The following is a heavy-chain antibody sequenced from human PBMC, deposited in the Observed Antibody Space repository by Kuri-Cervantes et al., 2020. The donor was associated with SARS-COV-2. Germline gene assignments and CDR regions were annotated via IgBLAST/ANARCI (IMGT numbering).Heavy chain of an antibody. D-gene: IGHD3-22*01. CDR2: INTNTGTT. Sequence: ASVKVSCKASGYTFTNYAINWVRQAPGQWLQWMGSINTNTGTTTYAQGFTGRFVFSFAASVSTAYLQISSLKAEDTAVYYGARVPPTYYYDPSGRYYFDYWGQGPLVTVSS. J-gene: IGHJ4*02. V-gene: IGHV7-4-1*02. CDR3: ARVPPTYYYDPSGRYYFDY. CDR1: GYTFTNYA.